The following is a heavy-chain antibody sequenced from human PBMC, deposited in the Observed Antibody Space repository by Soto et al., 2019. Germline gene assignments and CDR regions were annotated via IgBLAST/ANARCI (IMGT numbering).Heavy chain of an antibody. CDR2: IDTRGGSA. CDR3: ARDLPRDLVRGSFDI. Sequence: QAQLVQSGAEVKKPGASANISCKASGYTFTRYNIHWVRQAPGQGLEWMGIIDTRGGSADYTQGSQGRVTMTRDTPTGTVSMELSSLGSEDTAVYYCARDLPRDLVRGSFDIWGQGTLVTVSS. D-gene: IGHD3-10*02. V-gene: IGHV1-46*01. J-gene: IGHJ3*02. CDR1: GYTFTRYN.